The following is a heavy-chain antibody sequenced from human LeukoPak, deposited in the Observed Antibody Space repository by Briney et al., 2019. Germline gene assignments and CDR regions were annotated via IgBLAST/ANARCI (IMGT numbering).Heavy chain of an antibody. J-gene: IGHJ6*02. V-gene: IGHV3-30*18. Sequence: PGGSLRLSCAASGFTFSSYGMHWVRQAPGKGLEWVAVISYDGSNKYYADSVKGRLTISRDNSKNTLYLQMNSLRAEDTAVYYCAKDMVRGVINFYYYYYGMDVWGQGTTVTVSS. CDR2: ISYDGSNK. CDR1: GFTFSSYG. D-gene: IGHD3-10*01. CDR3: AKDMVRGVINFYYYYYGMDV.